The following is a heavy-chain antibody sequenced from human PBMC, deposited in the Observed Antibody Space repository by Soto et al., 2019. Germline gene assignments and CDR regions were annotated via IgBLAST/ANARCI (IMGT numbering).Heavy chain of an antibody. J-gene: IGHJ4*02. Sequence: SETLSLTCTVSGGSLSSVGYYWGWIRQPPGKGLEWIGVIYYDGITYYNPSLKSRVTISLDNSKNQFSLRLTSVTAADTAMYYCGRQDENWGQGTLVTVSS. CDR1: GGSLSSVGYY. V-gene: IGHV4-39*01. CDR2: IYYDGIT. CDR3: GRQDEN.